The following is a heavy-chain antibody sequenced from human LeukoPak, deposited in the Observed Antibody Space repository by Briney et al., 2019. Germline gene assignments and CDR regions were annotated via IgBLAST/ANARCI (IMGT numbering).Heavy chain of an antibody. V-gene: IGHV3-33*01. CDR2: IWSDGSNE. CDR3: ARDADTSGSYWYFDL. J-gene: IGHJ2*01. Sequence: GGSLRLSCAASGFTLSYYGMHWVRQAPGKGLEWVALIWSDGSNENYADSVKGRFTTSRDTSRNTLYLQMHSLRAEDTAVYYCARDADTSGSYWYFDLWGRGTQVTVSS. D-gene: IGHD3-22*01. CDR1: GFTLSYYG.